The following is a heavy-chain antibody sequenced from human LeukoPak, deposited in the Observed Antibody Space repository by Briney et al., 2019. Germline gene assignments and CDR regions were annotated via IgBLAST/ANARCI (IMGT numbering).Heavy chain of an antibody. CDR3: ARAISDYYDSSGYYDY. Sequence: GRSLRLSCAASGFTVSSNYMSWVRQAPGKGLEWVSVIYSGGSTYYADSVKGRFTISRDNSKNTLYLQMNSLRAEDTAVYYCARAISDYYDSSGYYDYWGQGTLVTVSS. D-gene: IGHD3-22*01. CDR1: GFTVSSNY. J-gene: IGHJ4*02. CDR2: IYSGGST. V-gene: IGHV3-66*01.